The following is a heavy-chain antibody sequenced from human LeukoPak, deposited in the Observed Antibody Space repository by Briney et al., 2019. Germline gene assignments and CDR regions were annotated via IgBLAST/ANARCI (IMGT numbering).Heavy chain of an antibody. J-gene: IGHJ6*03. CDR1: GFPFSDFA. CDR3: AKFEGALLGNYYMDV. V-gene: IGHV3-23*01. CDR2: ISGGGDNT. Sequence: GGPLSLSCAVSGFPFSDFAMSWVRQAPAKGLEWVSTISGGGDNTYFADSVKGRFTISRDNSKNTLFLQMVSLRAEDTAVYYCAKFEGALLGNYYMDVWGKGTTVTVSS.